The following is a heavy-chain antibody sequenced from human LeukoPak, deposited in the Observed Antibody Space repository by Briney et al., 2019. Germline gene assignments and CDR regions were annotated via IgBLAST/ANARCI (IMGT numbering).Heavy chain of an antibody. D-gene: IGHD2-21*02. CDR1: GFTFSSYS. V-gene: IGHV3-48*04. CDR3: ARSGAYCGGDCYFHEFDY. CDR2: ISSSSSTI. Sequence: GGSLRLSCAASGFTFSSYSMNWVRQAPGKGLEWVSYISSSSSTIYYADSVKGRFTISRDNAKNSLYLQMNSLRAEDTAVYYCARSGAYCGGDCYFHEFDYWGQGTLVTVSS. J-gene: IGHJ4*02.